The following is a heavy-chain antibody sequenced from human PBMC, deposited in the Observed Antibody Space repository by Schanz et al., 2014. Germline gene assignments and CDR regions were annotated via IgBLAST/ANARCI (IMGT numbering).Heavy chain of an antibody. CDR1: GYAFTTYG. V-gene: IGHV1-18*01. Sequence: QVQLVQSGPEVEKPGASVRVSCKVSGYAFTTYGISWVRQAPGQGPKFMGWISTFRNEDTNSAQRFQGRLTMTTDTSTSTAYMELRSLRSDDTAVYYCARGFDFWDRWGQGTLVIVSS. CDR2: ISTFRNEDT. D-gene: IGHD3-3*01. J-gene: IGHJ4*02. CDR3: ARGFDFWDR.